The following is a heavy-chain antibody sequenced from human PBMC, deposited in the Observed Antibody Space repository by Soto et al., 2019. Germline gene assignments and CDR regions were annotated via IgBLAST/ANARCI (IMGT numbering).Heavy chain of an antibody. CDR1: GDSVSSNSAA. CDR2: TYYRSKWYN. CDR3: ARVVPYSSSWALESNYGMDV. J-gene: IGHJ6*02. D-gene: IGHD6-13*01. Sequence: SQTLSLTCGISGDSVSSNSAAWNWIRQSPSRGLEWLGRTYYRSKWYNDYAVSVKSRITINPDTSKNQFSLQLNSVTPEDTAVYYCARVVPYSSSWALESNYGMDVWGQGTTVTVSS. V-gene: IGHV6-1*01.